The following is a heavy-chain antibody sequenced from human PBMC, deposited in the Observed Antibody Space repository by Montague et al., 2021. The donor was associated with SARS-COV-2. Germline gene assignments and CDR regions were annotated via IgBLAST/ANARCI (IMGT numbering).Heavy chain of an antibody. J-gene: IGHJ4*02. CDR3: ARDHYGSEDY. D-gene: IGHD3-10*01. V-gene: IGHV3-7*01. Sequence: SLRPSCAASGFSFSSRGMSWVRQVPGKGLEWVATVEQDGSESHYVDSVKGRFTISRDNAKSSAYLQMSSLRVEDTAVYFCARDHYGSEDYWGQGILVTVSS. CDR1: GFSFSSRG. CDR2: VEQDGSES.